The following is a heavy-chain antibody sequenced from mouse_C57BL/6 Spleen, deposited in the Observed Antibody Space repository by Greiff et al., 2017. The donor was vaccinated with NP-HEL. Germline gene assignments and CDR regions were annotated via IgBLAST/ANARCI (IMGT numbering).Heavy chain of an antibody. J-gene: IGHJ2*01. CDR1: GYAFSSSW. V-gene: IGHV1-82*01. CDR2: IYPGDGDT. D-gene: IGHD3-1*01. Sequence: VQLQQSGPELVKPGASVKISCKASGYAFSSSWMNWVKQRPGKGLEWIGRIYPGDGDTNYNGKFKGKATLTADKSSSTADMQLSSLTSEDSAVYFCARSGEEGYYFDYWGQGTTLTVSS. CDR3: ARSGEEGYYFDY.